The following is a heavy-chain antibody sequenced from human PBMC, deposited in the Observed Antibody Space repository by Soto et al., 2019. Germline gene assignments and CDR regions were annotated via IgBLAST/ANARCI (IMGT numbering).Heavy chain of an antibody. D-gene: IGHD2-15*01. Sequence: EVQLVESGGGLVQPGGSLRLSCAASGFTFSSYWMSWVRQAPGKGLAWVANIKQDGSEKYYVDSVKGRFTISRDNAKNSLYLQMNSLRAEDTAVYYCAREPYCSGGSCYGRFAFDIWGQGTMVTVSS. J-gene: IGHJ3*02. CDR3: AREPYCSGGSCYGRFAFDI. CDR2: IKQDGSEK. CDR1: GFTFSSYW. V-gene: IGHV3-7*01.